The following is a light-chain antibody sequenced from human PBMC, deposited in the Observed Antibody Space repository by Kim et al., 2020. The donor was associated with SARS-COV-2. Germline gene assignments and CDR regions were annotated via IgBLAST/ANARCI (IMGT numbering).Light chain of an antibody. V-gene: IGLV1-47*01. CDR1: SSNIGSNF. CDR2: KNK. Sequence: QSVLTQPPSASGTPGQSVTISCSGSSSNIGSNFVCWYQQLPGTAPKVLIYKNKQRPSGVPDRFSGSKSGTSASLAISGLRSEDEADYFCAAWDDSLNSYVFGTGTKVTVL. CDR3: AAWDDSLNSYV. J-gene: IGLJ1*01.